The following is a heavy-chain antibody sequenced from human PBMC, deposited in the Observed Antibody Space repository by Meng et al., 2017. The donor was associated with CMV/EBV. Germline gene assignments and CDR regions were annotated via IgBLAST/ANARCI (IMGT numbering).Heavy chain of an antibody. CDR2: INPSGGST. Sequence: ASVKVSCKASGYTFTSYYMHWVRQAPGQGLEWMGIINPSGGSTSYAQKFQGRVTMTRDTSTSTVYMELSSLRSEDTAVYYCARSVVVIAIPRLWPGWNYFDYWGQGTLVTVSS. V-gene: IGHV1-46*01. CDR1: GYTFTSYY. CDR3: ARSVVVIAIPRLWPGWNYFDY. J-gene: IGHJ4*02. D-gene: IGHD2-21*01.